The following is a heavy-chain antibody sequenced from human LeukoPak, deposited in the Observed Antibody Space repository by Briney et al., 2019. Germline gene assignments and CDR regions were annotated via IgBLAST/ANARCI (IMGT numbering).Heavy chain of an antibody. V-gene: IGHV3-48*03. J-gene: IGHJ4*02. CDR3: ARTLSPADDY. CDR1: GFTFSSYE. CDR2: ISSSGSTI. Sequence: PGGSLRLSCAASGFTFSSYEMNWVRQAPGKGLERVSYISSSGSTIYYADSVKGRFTISRDNAKNSLYLQMNSLRAEDTAVYYCARTLSPADDYWGQGTLVTVSS. D-gene: IGHD2-2*01.